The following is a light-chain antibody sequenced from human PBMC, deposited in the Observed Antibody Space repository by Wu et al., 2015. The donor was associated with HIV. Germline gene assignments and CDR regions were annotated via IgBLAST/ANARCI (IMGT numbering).Light chain of an antibody. CDR1: QSVSSSY. CDR3: QHYGSSPPFT. CDR2: GAS. Sequence: EIVLTQSPGTLSLSPGERATLSCRASQSVSSSYLVWYQQKPGQAPRLLIHGASSRATGIPDRFSGSGSGTDFILTISRLEPEDFAVYYCQHYGSSPPFTFGQGTKVEMK. J-gene: IGKJ2*01. V-gene: IGKV3-20*01.